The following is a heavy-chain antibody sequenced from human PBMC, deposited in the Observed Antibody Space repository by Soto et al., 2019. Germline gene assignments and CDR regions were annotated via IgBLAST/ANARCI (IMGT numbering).Heavy chain of an antibody. CDR3: VRQGFGALHGLVEV. CDR1: GGSISSYY. CDR2: VHDSWGS. D-gene: IGHD3-10*01. V-gene: IGHV4-59*08. J-gene: IGHJ6*02. Sequence: SETLSLTCTVSGGSISSYYWSWIRQPPGKGLEWIGYVHDSWGSHYNPSLKSRVAISLDTSKSQFSLKLTSVTATDTAVYYRVRQGFGALHGLVEVWGQGTTVPVSS.